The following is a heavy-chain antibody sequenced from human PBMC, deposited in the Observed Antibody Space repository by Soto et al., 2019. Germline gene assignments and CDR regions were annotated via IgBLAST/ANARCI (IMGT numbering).Heavy chain of an antibody. Sequence: GESLKISCKGSGYSFPSQWIGWVRQMPGKGLEWMGRIDPSDSYTNYSPSFQGHVTISADKSISTAYLQWSSLKASDTAMYYCATRGTAVAGVDYWGQGTLVTVSS. CDR1: GYSFPSQW. CDR2: IDPSDSYT. V-gene: IGHV5-10-1*01. CDR3: ATRGTAVAGVDY. J-gene: IGHJ4*02. D-gene: IGHD6-19*01.